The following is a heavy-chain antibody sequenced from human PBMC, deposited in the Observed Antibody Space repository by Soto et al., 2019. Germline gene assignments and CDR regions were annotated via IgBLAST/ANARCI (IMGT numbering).Heavy chain of an antibody. Sequence: NPSETLSLTCAVYGGSFSGYYWSWIHQPPGKGLEWIGEINHSGSTNYNPSLKSRVTISVDTSKNQFSLKLSSVTAADTAVYYCARGLGSLTGTTLDYYGMDVWGQGTTVTVSS. CDR3: ARGLGSLTGTTLDYYGMDV. J-gene: IGHJ6*02. V-gene: IGHV4-34*01. D-gene: IGHD1-20*01. CDR1: GGSFSGYY. CDR2: INHSGST.